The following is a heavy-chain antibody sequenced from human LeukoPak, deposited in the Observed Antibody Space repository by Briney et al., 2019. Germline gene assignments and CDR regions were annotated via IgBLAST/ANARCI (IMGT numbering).Heavy chain of an antibody. CDR1: GYTFTSYD. Sequence: GASAKVSCKASGYTFTSYDINWVRQATGQGLEWMGWMNPNSGNTGYAQKFQGRVTMTRNTSIGTAYMELSSLRSEDTAVYYCASTPSITIFGVVHDNWFDPWGQGTLVTVSS. J-gene: IGHJ5*02. V-gene: IGHV1-8*01. CDR2: MNPNSGNT. CDR3: ASTPSITIFGVVHDNWFDP. D-gene: IGHD3-3*01.